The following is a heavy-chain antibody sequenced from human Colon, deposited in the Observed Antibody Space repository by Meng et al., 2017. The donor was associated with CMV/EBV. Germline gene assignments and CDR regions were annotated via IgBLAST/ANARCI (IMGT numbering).Heavy chain of an antibody. Sequence: HITCNESSPMLVTPTQTLTLTCSFSGFSLSTITVSVGWIRQPPGKALEWLALIHGDDTNEDNPSLSNRLTVTRDTSKNQVFLTLTNVDPVDTGTYYCVQRHSSSTGEDHWGQGTLVTVSS. V-gene: IGHV2-5*02. D-gene: IGHD6-6*01. J-gene: IGHJ4*02. CDR1: GFSLSTITVS. CDR2: IHGDDTN. CDR3: VQRHSSSTGEDH.